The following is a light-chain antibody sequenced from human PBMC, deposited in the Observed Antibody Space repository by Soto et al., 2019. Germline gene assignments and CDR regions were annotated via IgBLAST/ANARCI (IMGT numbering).Light chain of an antibody. CDR2: GAS. Sequence: EIVMTQSPATLSASPGERATLSCRASQSVRSNLAWYQQKPGQAPRLLIYGASTRATGIPARSSGSGSGTEFTLTISSLQSEDFAVYYGQQYNNWPPWTVGQGTKGEIK. CDR1: QSVRSN. CDR3: QQYNNWPPWT. J-gene: IGKJ1*01. V-gene: IGKV3-15*01.